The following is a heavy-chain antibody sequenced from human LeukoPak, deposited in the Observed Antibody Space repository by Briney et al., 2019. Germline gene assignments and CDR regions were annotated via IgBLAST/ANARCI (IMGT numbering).Heavy chain of an antibody. D-gene: IGHD1-14*01. CDR3: ARHPDYYYYYMDF. J-gene: IGHJ6*03. V-gene: IGHV4-59*08. CDR2: IYYSGST. CDR1: GGSISSYY. Sequence: PSETLSLTCTVSGGSISSYYWSWIRQPPGKGLEWIGYIYYSGSTNYDPSLKSRVTISVDTSKNQFSLKLSSVTAADTAVYYCARHPDYYYYYMDFWGKGTTVTISS.